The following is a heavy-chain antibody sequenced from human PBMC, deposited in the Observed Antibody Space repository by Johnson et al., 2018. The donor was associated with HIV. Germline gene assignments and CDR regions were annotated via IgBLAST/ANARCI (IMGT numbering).Heavy chain of an antibody. Sequence: QVQLVESGGGVVQPGGSLRLSCAASGFIFTSYGMHWVRQAPGKGLEWVAFIRYDGSNKYYADSAKGRFTISRDNSKNTLYLQMNSLRAEDTAVYYCARDSEWELGQEGAFDIWGQGTMVTVSS. D-gene: IGHD1-26*01. CDR2: IRYDGSNK. J-gene: IGHJ3*02. V-gene: IGHV3-30*02. CDR1: GFIFTSYG. CDR3: ARDSEWELGQEGAFDI.